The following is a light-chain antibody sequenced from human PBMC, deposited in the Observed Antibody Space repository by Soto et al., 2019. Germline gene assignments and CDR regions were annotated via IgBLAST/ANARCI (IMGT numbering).Light chain of an antibody. CDR3: QQYGSSLWT. V-gene: IGKV3-20*01. CDR2: GAS. Sequence: EIVLTQSPGTLSLSPGERATLSCRASQSVSSSYLAWYQQKPGLAPRLLMYGASSRATGISDRFNGSGSGTDFTLTISRLEPEDFAVYYCQQYGSSLWTFSQGTKVEIK. J-gene: IGKJ1*01. CDR1: QSVSSSY.